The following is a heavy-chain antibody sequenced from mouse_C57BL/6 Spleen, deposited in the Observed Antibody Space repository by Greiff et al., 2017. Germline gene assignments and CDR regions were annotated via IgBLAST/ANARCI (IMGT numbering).Heavy chain of an antibody. CDR1: GYTFTSYW. D-gene: IGHD3-1*01. Sequence: QVQLQQPGAELVRPGSSVKLSCKASGYTFTSYWMDWVKQRPGQGLEWIGNIYPSDSETHYNQKFKDKATLTVDKSSSTAYMQLSSLTSEDSAVYYCATGRGAWFAYWGQGTLVTVSA. V-gene: IGHV1-61*01. J-gene: IGHJ3*01. CDR3: ATGRGAWFAY. CDR2: IYPSDSET.